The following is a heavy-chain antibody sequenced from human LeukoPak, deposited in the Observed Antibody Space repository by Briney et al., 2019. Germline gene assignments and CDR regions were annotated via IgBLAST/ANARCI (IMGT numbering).Heavy chain of an antibody. CDR1: GGSISSYY. Sequence: SETLSLTCTVSGGSISSYYWSWIRQPPGKGLEWIGYIYYSGSTNYNPSLKSRVTISVDTSKNQFSLKLSSVTAAGTAVYYCARDIYYDLYPAYYYYGMDVWGQGTTVTVSS. D-gene: IGHD5-12*01. CDR2: IYYSGST. V-gene: IGHV4-59*01. CDR3: ARDIYYDLYPAYYYYGMDV. J-gene: IGHJ6*02.